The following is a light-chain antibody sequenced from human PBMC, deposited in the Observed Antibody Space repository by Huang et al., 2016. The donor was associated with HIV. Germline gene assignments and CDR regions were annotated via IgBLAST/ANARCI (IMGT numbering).Light chain of an antibody. CDR2: GVS. CDR1: QSLSSSY. J-gene: IGKJ1*01. CDR3: QHYGSSPTWT. Sequence: DIVLTQSPGTLSLSPGERATLACRASQSLSSSYLAWSQQKPGQAPRLLIYGVSSRSTVIPDRFSATGSGTDFTLPISRLEPEDFAVYFCQHYGSSPTWTFGQGTKVEFK. V-gene: IGKV3-20*01.